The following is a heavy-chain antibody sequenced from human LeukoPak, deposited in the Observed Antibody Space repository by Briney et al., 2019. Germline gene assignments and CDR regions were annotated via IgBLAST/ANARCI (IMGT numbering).Heavy chain of an antibody. D-gene: IGHD2-2*02. V-gene: IGHV1-69*02. Sequence: ASVKVSCKASGGTFSSYTISWVRQAPGQGLEWMGRIIPILGIANYAQKFQGRVTITADKSTSTAYMELSSLRSEDTAVYYCASPYCSSTSCYTFDAFDIWGQGTMVTVPS. CDR3: ASPYCSSTSCYTFDAFDI. J-gene: IGHJ3*02. CDR1: GGTFSSYT. CDR2: IIPILGIA.